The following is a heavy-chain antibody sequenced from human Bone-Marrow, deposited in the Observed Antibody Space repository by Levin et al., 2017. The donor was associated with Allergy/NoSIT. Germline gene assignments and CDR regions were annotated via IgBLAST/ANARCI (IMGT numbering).Heavy chain of an antibody. J-gene: IGHJ4*02. V-gene: IGHV3-30-3*01. D-gene: IGHD6-19*01. CDR2: ISHLGTTK. CDR1: GFNFSAAG. Sequence: GESLKISCSASGFNFSAAGMHWVRQTPGKGLEWVAVISHLGTTKIYADSVEGRFSLSRDNSENCVYLQMNGLRTEAAALDFCASAGRTSSRADVFEWWGQGALVAVSS. CDR3: ASAGRTSSRADVFEW.